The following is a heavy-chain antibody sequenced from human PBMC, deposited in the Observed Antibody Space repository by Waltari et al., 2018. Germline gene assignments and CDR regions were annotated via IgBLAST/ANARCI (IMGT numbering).Heavy chain of an antibody. V-gene: IGHV4-4*07. CDR3: AKCSSSLRSIGGRPRTECYFDN. J-gene: IGHJ4*02. Sequence: QVQLQESGPGLVKPSETLSLTCTVSGGSISSYYWSWIRQPAGKGLEWIGRIYTSGSTNYNPSLKSRVTMSVDTSKNTLHLQMNSLRTGDAAVYYCAKCSSSLRSIGGRPRTECYFDNWGQGTLVTVSS. CDR2: IYTSGST. D-gene: IGHD6-6*01. CDR1: GGSISSYY.